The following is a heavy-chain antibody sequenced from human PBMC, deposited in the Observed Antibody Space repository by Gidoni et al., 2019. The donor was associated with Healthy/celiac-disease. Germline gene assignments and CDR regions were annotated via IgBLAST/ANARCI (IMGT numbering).Heavy chain of an antibody. V-gene: IGHV3-43*02. J-gene: IGHJ5*02. CDR1: VFTFDDYA. Sequence: EVQLVESGGGVVQPGGSLSLSCAASVFTFDDYAMHWVRQAPGKGLEWVSLISGDGGSTYYADSVKGRFTISRDNSKNSLYLQMNSLRTEDTALYYCAKDLKDGTGGYASGGNWFDPWGQGTLVTVSS. D-gene: IGHD5-12*01. CDR3: AKDLKDGTGGYASGGNWFDP. CDR2: ISGDGGST.